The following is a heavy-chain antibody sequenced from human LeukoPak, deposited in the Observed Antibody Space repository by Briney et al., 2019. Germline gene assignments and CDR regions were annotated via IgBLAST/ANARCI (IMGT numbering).Heavy chain of an antibody. Sequence: GGSLRLSCEATGFTFFNYWMHWVRQAPGKGLMWVSRIDSHGAATDYADSVKGRFTISRDNDKNTVYLQMDSLRTEDTAVYYCARRGELWSGYPFDAWGQGTLVSVSS. CDR1: GFTFFNYW. CDR2: IDSHGAAT. D-gene: IGHD3-3*01. CDR3: ARRGELWSGYPFDA. J-gene: IGHJ4*02. V-gene: IGHV3-74*01.